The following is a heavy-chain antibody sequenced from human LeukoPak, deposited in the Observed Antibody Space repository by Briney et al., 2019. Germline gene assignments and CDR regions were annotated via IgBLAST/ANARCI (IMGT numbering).Heavy chain of an antibody. CDR2: INPNSGGT. V-gene: IGHV1-2*02. CDR3: ARYNWNYYYYYMDV. J-gene: IGHJ6*03. Sequence: ASVKVSCKASGYTFTGYYMHWVRQAPGQGFEWMGWINPNSGGTNYAQKFQGRVTMTRDTSISTAYMELSRLRSDDTAVYYCARYNWNYYYYYMDVWGKGTTVTVSS. CDR1: GYTFTGYY. D-gene: IGHD1-20*01.